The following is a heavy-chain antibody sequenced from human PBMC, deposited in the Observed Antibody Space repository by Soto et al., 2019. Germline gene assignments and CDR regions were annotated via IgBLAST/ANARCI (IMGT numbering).Heavy chain of an antibody. Sequence: QVQLVQSGAEVKKPGSSVKVSCKASGGTFSSYTISWVRQAPGQGLEWMGRIIPILGIANYAQKFQGRVTITADKSTSTAYMELSSLRSEDTAVYYCARGYYDILNGDYYGMDVWGQGTAVTVSS. CDR1: GGTFSSYT. D-gene: IGHD3-9*01. CDR2: IIPILGIA. V-gene: IGHV1-69*02. CDR3: ARGYYDILNGDYYGMDV. J-gene: IGHJ6*02.